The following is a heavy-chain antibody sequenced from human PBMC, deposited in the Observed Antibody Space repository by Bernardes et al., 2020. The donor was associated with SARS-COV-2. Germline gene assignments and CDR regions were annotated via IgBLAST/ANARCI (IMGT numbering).Heavy chain of an antibody. CDR3: ARAVTRGSYYYYMDV. J-gene: IGHJ6*03. V-gene: IGHV4-59*01. Sequence: EPLSLTCTVSGGSMSNYYWSWVRLPPGKGLEWIGYIFYNGNTYYNPSLNSRVTMSVDTSKNHFSLKLSSVTAADAAVYCCARAVTRGSYYYYMDVWGKGTTITVSS. CDR2: IFYNGNT. D-gene: IGHD4-4*01. CDR1: GGSMSNYY.